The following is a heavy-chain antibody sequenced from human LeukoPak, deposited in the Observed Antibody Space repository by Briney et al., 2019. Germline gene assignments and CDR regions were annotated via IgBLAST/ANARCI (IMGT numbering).Heavy chain of an antibody. CDR3: ARHGPRYGDYYYFDY. D-gene: IGHD4-17*01. CDR1: GGSIHSYY. J-gene: IGHJ4*02. Sequence: KPSETLSLTCTVSGGSIHSYYWSWIRQPPGKGLEWVGFIYYSGTTNYNPSLKSRVIISVDTSKNQFSLKLSSVTAADTAVYYCARHGPRYGDYYYFDYWGQGTLVSVSS. V-gene: IGHV4-59*08. CDR2: IYYSGTT.